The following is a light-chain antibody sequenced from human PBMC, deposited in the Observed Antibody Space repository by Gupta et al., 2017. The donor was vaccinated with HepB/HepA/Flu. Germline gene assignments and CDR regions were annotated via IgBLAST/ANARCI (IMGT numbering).Light chain of an antibody. J-gene: IGLJ3*02. V-gene: IGLV1-44*01. CDR3: GAWDDSLNGGV. CDR2: SNN. Sequence: QSVLTQPPSASGTPGQRVTIYCSGSRSNIGSNTVNWYQQLPGTAPKLLMYSNNERPSGVPARFSGSKSGTSASLAINGLQAEDEADYYCGAWDDSLNGGVFGGGTKLTVL. CDR1: RSNIGSNT.